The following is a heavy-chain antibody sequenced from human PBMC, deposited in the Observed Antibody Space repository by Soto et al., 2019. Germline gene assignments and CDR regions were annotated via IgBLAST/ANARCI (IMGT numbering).Heavy chain of an antibody. Sequence: PSETLSLTCTVSGGSISSYYWSWIRQPPGKGLEWIGYIYYSGSTNYNPSLKSRVTISVDTSKNQFSLKLSSVTAADTAVYYCARLQYKFDYWGQGTLVTVS. CDR1: GGSISSYY. CDR2: IYYSGST. CDR3: ARLQYKFDY. J-gene: IGHJ4*02. D-gene: IGHD1-1*01. V-gene: IGHV4-59*08.